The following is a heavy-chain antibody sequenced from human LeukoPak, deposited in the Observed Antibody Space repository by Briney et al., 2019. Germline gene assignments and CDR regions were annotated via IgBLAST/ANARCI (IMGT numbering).Heavy chain of an antibody. D-gene: IGHD3-22*01. J-gene: IGHJ4*02. CDR1: GGSISSGGYS. V-gene: IGHV4-30-2*01. CDR2: IYHSGST. Sequence: PSETLSLTCTVSGGSISSGGYSWSWIRQPPGKGLEWIGYIYHSGSTYYNPSLKSRVTISVDRSKNQFSLKLSSVTAADTAVYYCARGSYDSSGYYSVNSAFDYWGQGTLVTVSS. CDR3: ARGSYDSSGYYSVNSAFDY.